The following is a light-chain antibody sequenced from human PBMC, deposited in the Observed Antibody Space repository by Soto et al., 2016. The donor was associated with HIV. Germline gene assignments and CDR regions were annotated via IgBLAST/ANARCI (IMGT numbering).Light chain of an antibody. Sequence: SSELTQDPAVSVALGQTVKITCQGDSLRKYFATWYQQKLGQAPILVIYGKNKRPSGIPDRFSGSSSGNTGSLTISGAQAEDEADYYCNSRDNDRVLFGGGTKLTVL. CDR3: NSRDNDRVL. V-gene: IGLV3-19*01. J-gene: IGLJ2*01. CDR1: SLRKYF. CDR2: GKN.